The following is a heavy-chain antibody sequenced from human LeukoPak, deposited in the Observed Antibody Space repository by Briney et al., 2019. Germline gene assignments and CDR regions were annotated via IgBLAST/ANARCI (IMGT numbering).Heavy chain of an antibody. D-gene: IGHD5-18*01. V-gene: IGHV3-48*03. CDR1: GFTFSSYE. CDR3: GRYSYGYGSRLGY. Sequence: TGGSLRLSCAASGFTFSSYEMNWVRQAPGKGLEWVSYISSSGSTIYYADSVKGRFTISRDNAENSLYLQMNSLRAEDTAVYYCGRYSYGYGSRLGYWGQGTLVTVSS. CDR2: ISSSGSTI. J-gene: IGHJ4*02.